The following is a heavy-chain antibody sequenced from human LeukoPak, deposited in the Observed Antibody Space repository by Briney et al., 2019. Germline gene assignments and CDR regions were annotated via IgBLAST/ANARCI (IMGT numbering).Heavy chain of an antibody. D-gene: IGHD4-17*01. CDR3: ARGDDYGDYSLEY. J-gene: IGHJ6*04. Sequence: GGSLRLSCAASGFTFSSYSMNWVRQAPGKGLEWVSSISSSSSYIYYADSVKGRFTISRDNAKNSLYLQMNSLRAEDTAVYYCARGDDYGDYSLEYWGKGTTVTVSS. CDR1: GFTFSSYS. CDR2: ISSSSSYI. V-gene: IGHV3-21*01.